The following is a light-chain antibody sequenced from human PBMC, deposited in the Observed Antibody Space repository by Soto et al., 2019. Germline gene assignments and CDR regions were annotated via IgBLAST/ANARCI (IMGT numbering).Light chain of an antibody. J-gene: IGKJ3*01. CDR3: QQYGTSPLT. Sequence: EIVLTQSPGTLSFSPGERATLTCRASQSVSSSYLAWFQQKPGQAPRLLIYGASSRATGIPDRFSGSGSGTDFTLIITGLEPEDFAVYYCQQYGTSPLTFGPGTRVD. CDR1: QSVSSSY. CDR2: GAS. V-gene: IGKV3-20*01.